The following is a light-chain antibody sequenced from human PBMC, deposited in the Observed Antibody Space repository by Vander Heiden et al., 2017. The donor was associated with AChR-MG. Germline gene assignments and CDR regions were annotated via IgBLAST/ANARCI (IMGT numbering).Light chain of an antibody. J-gene: IGLJ3*02. V-gene: IGLV6-57*03. CDR2: EDV. CDR3: QSYVNNTGV. CDR1: SGSIAARY. Sequence: LLTQPHSVSGLPGQTVAISCSRGSGSIAARYGQWYQQRPGRGPTTVIYEDVKRPSGVSDRCSGAIDRSSNAASPTISGLQPDDEADYFCQSYVNNTGVFGGGTKLTVL.